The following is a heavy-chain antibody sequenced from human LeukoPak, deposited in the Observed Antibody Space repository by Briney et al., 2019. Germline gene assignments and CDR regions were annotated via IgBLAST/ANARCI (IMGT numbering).Heavy chain of an antibody. J-gene: IGHJ3*02. CDR3: ARDSGNDAFDI. Sequence: ASVKVSCKVSGYTLTELSMHWVRQAPGKGLEWMGGFDPEDGETIYAQKLQGRVTMTTDTSTSTAYMELRSLRSDDTAVYYCARDSGNDAFDIWGQGTMVTVSS. CDR2: FDPEDGET. CDR1: GYTLTELS. V-gene: IGHV1-24*01. D-gene: IGHD1-26*01.